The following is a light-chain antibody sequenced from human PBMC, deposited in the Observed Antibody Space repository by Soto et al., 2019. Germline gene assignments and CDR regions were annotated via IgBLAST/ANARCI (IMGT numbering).Light chain of an antibody. J-gene: IGKJ2*01. Sequence: DIQMTQSPSTLSASVGDRVTITCRASQSIRSWLAWYQQMPGKAPKLLIYKASDLESGVPSRFSGSGSGTEFTLTITTLQPEDSATYYCQQYTTYPYTFGQGTKLEIK. CDR1: QSIRSW. CDR2: KAS. V-gene: IGKV1-5*03. CDR3: QQYTTYPYT.